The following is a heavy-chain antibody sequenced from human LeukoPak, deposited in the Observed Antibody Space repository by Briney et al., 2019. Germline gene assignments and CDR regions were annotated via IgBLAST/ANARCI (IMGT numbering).Heavy chain of an antibody. CDR1: GFTFRNYV. V-gene: IGHV3-23*01. J-gene: IGHJ5*02. D-gene: IGHD2-2*01. CDR3: AKDAGPVPDGWFDP. CDR2: ISGSGGST. Sequence: GGSLRLSCAASGFTFRNYVIHWVRQAPGKGLEWVSAISGSGGSTYYADSVKGRFTISRDNSKNTLYLQMNSLRAEDTAVYYCAKDAGPVPDGWFDPWGQGTLVTVSS.